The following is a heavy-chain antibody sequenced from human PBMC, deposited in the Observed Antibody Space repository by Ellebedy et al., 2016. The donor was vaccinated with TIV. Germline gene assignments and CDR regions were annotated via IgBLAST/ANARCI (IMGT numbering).Heavy chain of an antibody. V-gene: IGHV1-18*01. CDR1: GYTFTSYG. D-gene: IGHD3-22*01. J-gene: IGHJ4*02. CDR2: ISAYNGNT. CDR3: ARDLTWYYDSSGYSDY. Sequence: AASVKVSCKASGYTFTSYGISWVRQAPGQGLEWMGWISAYNGNTNYAQKFQGRVTITRDTSASTAYMELSSLRSEDTAVYYCARDLTWYYDSSGYSDYWGQGTLVTVSS.